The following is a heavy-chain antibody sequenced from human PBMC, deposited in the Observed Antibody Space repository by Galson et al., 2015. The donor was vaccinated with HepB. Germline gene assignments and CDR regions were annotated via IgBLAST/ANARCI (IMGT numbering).Heavy chain of an antibody. CDR3: ARQLYCSGGSCHRPLDY. J-gene: IGHJ4*02. V-gene: IGHV5-10-1*01. Sequence: QSGAEVTKPGESLRISCQGSGYSFTGYWISWVRQMPGKGLEWMGRIDPGDSYTKYSPSFQGHVTISIDKSISTAYLQWSSLMASDTAMYYCARQLYCSGGSCHRPLDYWGQGTPVTVSS. D-gene: IGHD2-15*01. CDR1: GYSFTGYW. CDR2: IDPGDSYT.